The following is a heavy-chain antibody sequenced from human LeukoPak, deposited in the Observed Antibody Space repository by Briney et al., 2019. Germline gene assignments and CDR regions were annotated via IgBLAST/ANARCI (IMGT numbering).Heavy chain of an antibody. CDR1: GGSISSGSYY. D-gene: IGHD3-22*01. J-gene: IGHJ4*02. CDR3: AREVVTLDY. Sequence: SETLFLTCTVSGGSISSGSYYWSWIRQPAGKGLEWIGRIYTSGSTNYNPSLKSRVTISVDTSKNQFSLKLSSVTAADTAVYYCAREVVTLDYWGQGPLVTVSS. V-gene: IGHV4-61*02. CDR2: IYTSGST.